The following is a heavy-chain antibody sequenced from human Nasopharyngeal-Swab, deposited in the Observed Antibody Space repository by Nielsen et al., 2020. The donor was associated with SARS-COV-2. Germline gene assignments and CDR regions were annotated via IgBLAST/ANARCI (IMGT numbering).Heavy chain of an antibody. CDR2: IRSKANSYET. J-gene: IGHJ3*02. V-gene: IGHV3-73*01. D-gene: IGHD6-13*01. Sequence: GGSLRLSCVASGFSFRGSAIHWVRQDSGKGLEWVGRIRSKANSYETAYAASVKGRFTISRDDAKNTAYLQMNSLKTEDTAVYYCTNTPGYINSWWDAFDIWGQGTMVTVSS. CDR1: GFSFRGSA. CDR3: TNTPGYINSWWDAFDI.